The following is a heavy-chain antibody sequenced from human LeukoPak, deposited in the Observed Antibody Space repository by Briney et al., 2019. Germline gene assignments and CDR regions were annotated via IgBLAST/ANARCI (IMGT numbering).Heavy chain of an antibody. D-gene: IGHD3-22*01. J-gene: IGHJ4*02. CDR1: GGSISSYY. CDR2: IFYSGYT. Sequence: SETLSLTCTVSGGSISSYYWSWIRQPPGKGLEWIGYIFYSGYTNYNPSLKGRVTISVDTSKNQFSLKLSSVTAADTALYYCARSGSYDSSGYSNDYWGQGTLVTVSS. V-gene: IGHV4-59*01. CDR3: ARSGSYDSSGYSNDY.